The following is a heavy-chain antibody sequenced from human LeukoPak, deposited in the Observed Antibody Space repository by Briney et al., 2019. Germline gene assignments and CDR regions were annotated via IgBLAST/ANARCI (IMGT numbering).Heavy chain of an antibody. CDR1: GFTFDDYG. CDR3: ARDIYNWYFDL. CDR2: INWNGGST. J-gene: IGHJ2*01. Sequence: GGSLRLSCAASGFTFDDYGMSWVRQAPGKGLEWVSGINWNGGSTGYADSVKGRFTISRDNAKNSLYLQMNSLRAEDTAVYYCARDIYNWYFDLWGRGTLVTVSS. V-gene: IGHV3-20*04. D-gene: IGHD2-2*02.